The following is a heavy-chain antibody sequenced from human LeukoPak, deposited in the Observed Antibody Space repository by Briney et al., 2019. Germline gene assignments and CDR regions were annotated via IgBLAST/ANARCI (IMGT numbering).Heavy chain of an antibody. CDR3: AKHLGLLWFGDGWSHLSPNDY. CDR2: ISGSGGST. Sequence: GGTLRLSCAASGFTFSSYGMSWVRQAPGKGLEWVSGISGSGGSTYYADSVKGRFTISRDNSKNTLYLQMNSLRAEDTAVYYCAKHLGLLWFGDGWSHLSPNDYWGQGTLVTVSS. D-gene: IGHD3-10*01. CDR1: GFTFSSYG. V-gene: IGHV3-23*01. J-gene: IGHJ4*02.